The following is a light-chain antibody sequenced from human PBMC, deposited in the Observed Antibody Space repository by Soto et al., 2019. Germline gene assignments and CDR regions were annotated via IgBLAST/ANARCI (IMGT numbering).Light chain of an antibody. J-gene: IGKJ1*01. CDR3: QQYGSSGT. CDR2: GAS. CDR1: QSVSSNY. Sequence: EIVLTQSPGILSLSPGARAPLSCRASQSVSSNYLAWYQHKPGQAPRLLIYGASNRATGIPDRFSGSGSGTDFTLTISRLEPEDFAVYYCQQYGSSGTFGQGTKVDI. V-gene: IGKV3-20*01.